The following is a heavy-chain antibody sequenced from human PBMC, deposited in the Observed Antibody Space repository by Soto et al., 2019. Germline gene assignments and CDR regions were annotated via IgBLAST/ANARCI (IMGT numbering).Heavy chain of an antibody. D-gene: IGHD3-22*01. CDR1: GGSFSGYY. Sequence: PSETLSLTCAVYGGSFSGYYWSWIRQPPGKGLEWIGEINHSGSTKFNPSLKSRVTISVDTSNNQFSLNLTSVTAEDTAVYYCARLGDYYDSSGSAQDAFDIWGQGTMVT. CDR2: INHSGST. V-gene: IGHV4-34*01. CDR3: ARLGDYYDSSGSAQDAFDI. J-gene: IGHJ3*02.